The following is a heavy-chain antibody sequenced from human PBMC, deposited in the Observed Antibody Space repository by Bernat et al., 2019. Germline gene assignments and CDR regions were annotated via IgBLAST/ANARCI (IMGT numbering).Heavy chain of an antibody. CDR3: ARAPGIYSSGWYYFDY. CDR2: IYYSGST. D-gene: IGHD6-19*01. Sequence: QVQLQESGPGLVKPSETLSLTCTVSGGSISSYYWSWIRQPPGKGLEWIGYIYYSGSTNYKPSLKSRVTISVDTSKNQFSLKLSSVTAADTAVYYCARAPGIYSSGWYYFDYWGQGTLVTVSS. CDR1: GGSISSYY. J-gene: IGHJ4*02. V-gene: IGHV4-59*01.